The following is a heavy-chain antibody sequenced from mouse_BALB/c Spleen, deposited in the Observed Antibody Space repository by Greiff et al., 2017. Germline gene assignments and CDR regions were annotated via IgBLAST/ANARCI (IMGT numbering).Heavy chain of an antibody. Sequence: EVKLMESGGGLVKPGGSLKLSCAASGFTFSDYYMYWVRQTPEKRLEWVAYISSGGGSTYYPDTVKGRFTISRDNAKNTLYLQMSSLKSEDTAMYYCARLDYALDYWGQGTTLTVSS. CDR3: ARLDYALDY. V-gene: IGHV5-12*01. CDR1: GFTFSDYY. D-gene: IGHD6-5*01. J-gene: IGHJ2*01. CDR2: ISSGGGST.